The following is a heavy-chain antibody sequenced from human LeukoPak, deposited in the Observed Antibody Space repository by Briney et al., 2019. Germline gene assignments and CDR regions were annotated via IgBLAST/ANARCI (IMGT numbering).Heavy chain of an antibody. D-gene: IGHD3-16*01. J-gene: IGHJ4*02. V-gene: IGHV1-18*01. CDR2: ISSNSDNT. CDR3: ARDWGSIKVITDY. Sequence: ASVKVSCKATGYTFTRYGISWVRQAPGQGLEWMGWISSNSDNTNYAQKLQGRVTMTTDTSTSTAYMELRSLRSDDTAVYYCARDWGSIKVITDYWGQGTLVTVSS. CDR1: GYTFTRYG.